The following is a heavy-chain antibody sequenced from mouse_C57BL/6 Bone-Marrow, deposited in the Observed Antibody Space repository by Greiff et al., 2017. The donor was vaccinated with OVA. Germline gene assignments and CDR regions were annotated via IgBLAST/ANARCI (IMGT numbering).Heavy chain of an antibody. CDR1: GYTFTSYG. Sequence: VKLVESGAELARPGASVKLSCKASGYTFTSYGISWVKQRTGQGLEWIGEIYPRSGNTYYNEKFKGKATLTADKSSSTAYMELRSLTSEDSAVYFCARHYGSSYGWYFDVWGTGTTVTVSS. D-gene: IGHD1-1*01. CDR3: ARHYGSSYGWYFDV. V-gene: IGHV1-81*01. J-gene: IGHJ1*03. CDR2: IYPRSGNT.